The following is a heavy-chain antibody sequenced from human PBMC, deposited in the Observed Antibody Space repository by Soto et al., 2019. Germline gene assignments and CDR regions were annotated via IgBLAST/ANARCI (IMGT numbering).Heavy chain of an antibody. J-gene: IGHJ2*01. Sequence: EVQLVESGGGLVKPGGSLRLSCAASGFTFSSYSMNWVRQAPGKGLEWVSSISSSSSNIYYADAVKGRFTMSRDNAKNLVYLQMNSLGGEDTAVYYCGRDGGRGGGGYFDLWGRGTLVTVSS. D-gene: IGHD3-16*01. CDR2: ISSSSSNI. CDR1: GFTFSSYS. CDR3: GRDGGRGGGGYFDL. V-gene: IGHV3-21*06.